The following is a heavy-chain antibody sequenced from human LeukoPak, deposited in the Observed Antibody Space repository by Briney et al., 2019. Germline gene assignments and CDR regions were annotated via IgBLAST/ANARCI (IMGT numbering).Heavy chain of an antibody. D-gene: IGHD3-10*01. CDR2: IYSGGST. CDR1: GFTVSINY. V-gene: IGHV3-66*01. CDR3: ARAGLYYYGSGSPPPFDY. J-gene: IGHJ4*02. Sequence: GGSLRLSCAASGFTVSINYMNWVRQAPGKGLELVSVIYSGGSTYYADSVKGRFTISRDNSKNTLYLQMNSLRAEDTAVYYCARAGLYYYGSGSPPPFDYWGQGTLVTVSS.